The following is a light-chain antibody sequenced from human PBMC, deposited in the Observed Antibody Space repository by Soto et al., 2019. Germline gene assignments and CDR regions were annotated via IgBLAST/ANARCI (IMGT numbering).Light chain of an antibody. CDR2: KAS. J-gene: IGKJ4*01. CDR1: QSISSW. CDR3: QQYNSPLT. Sequence: DIQMTQSPSTLSASVGDRVTITCRASQSISSWLAWYQQKPGKAPKLLIYKASSLESGVPSRFSGSGSGTEFTLTISSLQPDDFANYYCQQYNSPLTFCGGNKVEIK. V-gene: IGKV1-5*03.